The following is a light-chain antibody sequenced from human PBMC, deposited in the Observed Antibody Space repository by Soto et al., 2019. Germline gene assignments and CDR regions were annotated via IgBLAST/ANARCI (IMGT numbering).Light chain of an antibody. CDR1: TGAVTSGHY. Sequence: QAVVTQEPSLTVSPGGTVTLTCGSSTGAVTSGHYPYWFQQKPVQDPRTLIYDTSNKHSWTPARFSGSLLGGKAALTLSGAQPEDEAEYYCLLSYSGARVVFGGGTQLTVL. V-gene: IGLV7-46*01. CDR3: LLSYSGARVV. CDR2: DTS. J-gene: IGLJ2*01.